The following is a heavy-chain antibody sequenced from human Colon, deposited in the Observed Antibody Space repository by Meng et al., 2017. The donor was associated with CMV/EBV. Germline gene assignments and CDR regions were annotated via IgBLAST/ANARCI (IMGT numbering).Heavy chain of an antibody. CDR2: INSNSGAT. CDR3: ARDPSGSRVPFDY. Sequence: QVQVGQSGAGVKTPGASVKVSCKISGYTFSDYHIHWVRQAPGQGLEWMGWINSNSGATDYAQKFQGRFTMTRDTSITTVYMELISLRSDDTAVYYCARDPSGSRVPFDYWGQGSLVTVSS. CDR1: GYTFSDYH. V-gene: IGHV1-2*02. J-gene: IGHJ4*02. D-gene: IGHD1-26*01.